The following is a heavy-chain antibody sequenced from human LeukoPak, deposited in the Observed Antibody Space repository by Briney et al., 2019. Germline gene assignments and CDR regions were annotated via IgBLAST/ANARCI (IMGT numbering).Heavy chain of an antibody. CDR1: GGSINSGGYY. D-gene: IGHD2-15*01. Sequence: PSQTLSLTCTVSGGSINSGGYYWSWIRQPPGKGLEWIGYIYYSGSTNYNPSLKSRVTMSVDSSKNQFSLKLSSVTAADTAVYYCARFCGGGSCVDYWGQGTLVTVSS. CDR2: IYYSGST. J-gene: IGHJ4*02. CDR3: ARFCGGGSCVDY. V-gene: IGHV4-61*08.